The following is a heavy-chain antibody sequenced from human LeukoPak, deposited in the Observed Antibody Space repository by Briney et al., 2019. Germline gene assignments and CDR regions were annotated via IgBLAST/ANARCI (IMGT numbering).Heavy chain of an antibody. Sequence: GVSLRLSCAASGFIFSTYAMHCVRQAPGKGLEWVAVVSDDTRAQYYTDSLKGRFTISRDNSKNTLYLKMNGLRTDVTPVYYCARAIVGTENFDCWGTGTLVTVSS. CDR3: ARAIVGTENFDC. CDR2: VSDDTRAQ. J-gene: IGHJ4*02. CDR1: GFIFSTYA. D-gene: IGHD5-12*01. V-gene: IGHV3-30*10.